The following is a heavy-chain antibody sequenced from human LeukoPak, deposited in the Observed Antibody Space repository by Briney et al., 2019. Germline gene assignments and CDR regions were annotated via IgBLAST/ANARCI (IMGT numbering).Heavy chain of an antibody. CDR3: AKGGARLHSYYLDY. Sequence: PGGSLRLSCAASGFTFSSYSMNWVRQAPGKGLEWVAFVRYDGSQKYYADSVKGRFTLSRDNSKNTLYLQMNSLRAEDTAVFYCAKGGARLHSYYLDYWGQGTLVTVSS. D-gene: IGHD1-26*01. CDR2: VRYDGSQK. V-gene: IGHV3-30*02. CDR1: GFTFSSYS. J-gene: IGHJ4*02.